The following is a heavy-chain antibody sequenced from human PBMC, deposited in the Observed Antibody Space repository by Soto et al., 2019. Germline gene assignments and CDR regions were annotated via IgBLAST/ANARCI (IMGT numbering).Heavy chain of an antibody. Sequence: QVHLEQSGAELRRPGASVTVSCKASGYIFVDSYVHWVRQVPGQGLEWLGWINPKTGVTFFAQTLQDRLKLNAAVYLSTAYMDLRSLRPDDTAVYYCANSFGTSSLGESYGLHVWGQGTTVTVSS. CDR2: INPKTGVT. D-gene: IGHD3-16*01. CDR3: ANSFGTSSLGESYGLHV. CDR1: GYIFVDSY. V-gene: IGHV1-2*02. J-gene: IGHJ6*02.